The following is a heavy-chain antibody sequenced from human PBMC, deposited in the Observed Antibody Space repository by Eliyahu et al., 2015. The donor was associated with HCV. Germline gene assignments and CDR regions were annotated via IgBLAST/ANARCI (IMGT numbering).Heavy chain of an antibody. J-gene: IGHJ4*02. Sequence: EVQLVESGGGLVQPGGSLRLSCAASGSIVSTKHFTWVRQAAGKGLEWVSAFYSGGAIHYADSVKGRFTISRDTSENTVYLQMNSLRADDTALYYCATVRSWSDGGGFDHWGQGTLVTVSS. CDR3: ATVRSWSDGGGFDH. V-gene: IGHV3-66*02. CDR1: GSIVSTKH. D-gene: IGHD2-15*01. CDR2: FYSGGAI.